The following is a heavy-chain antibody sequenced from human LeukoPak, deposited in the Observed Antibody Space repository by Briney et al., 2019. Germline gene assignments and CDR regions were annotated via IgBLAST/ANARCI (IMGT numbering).Heavy chain of an antibody. J-gene: IGHJ4*02. V-gene: IGHV1-18*01. CDR1: GYTFTSYG. CDR3: ARDLAAAGEFDY. D-gene: IGHD6-13*01. Sequence: ASVKVSCKASGYTFTSYGISWVRQAPGQGLEWMGWISAYNGNTNYAQKIQGRVTMTTDTSTSTDYMELRSLRSDDTAVYYCARDLAAAGEFDYWGQGTLVTVSS. CDR2: ISAYNGNT.